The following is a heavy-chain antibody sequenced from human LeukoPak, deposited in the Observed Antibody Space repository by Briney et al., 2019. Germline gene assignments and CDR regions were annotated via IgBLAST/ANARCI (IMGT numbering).Heavy chain of an antibody. CDR3: SKVMKGSERLTMVRGVIIKTAGLYYMYV. CDR1: GFTLSSYA. Sequence: PGGSLRLSCADSGFTLSSYAMSWVRQAPGKGLEWVSSISASGGSTNYADSLKGRFTISRDNSKNTVYLQMNRVRAEDTAVYYCSKVMKGSERLTMVRGVIIKTAGLYYMYVWTKEPTVTVSS. D-gene: IGHD3-10*01. J-gene: IGHJ6*03. V-gene: IGHV3-23*01. CDR2: ISASGGST.